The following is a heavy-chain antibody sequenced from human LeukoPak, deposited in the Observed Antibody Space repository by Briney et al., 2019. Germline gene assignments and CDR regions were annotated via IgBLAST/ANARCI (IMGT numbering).Heavy chain of an antibody. Sequence: SETLSLTRGVSGGSLSFYYWSWIRQSPGKGLEWIAEISQNGDSNYNMSLKSRVTISLDKSKNQVSLKLTSVTAADTAVYYCARGVRIAVAGSWFDPWGQGTLVTVSS. J-gene: IGHJ5*02. CDR3: ARGVRIAVAGSWFDP. CDR2: ISQNGDS. D-gene: IGHD6-19*01. CDR1: GGSLSFYY. V-gene: IGHV4-34*01.